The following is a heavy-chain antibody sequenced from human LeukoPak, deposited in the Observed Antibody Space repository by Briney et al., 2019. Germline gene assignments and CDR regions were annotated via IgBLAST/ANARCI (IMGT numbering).Heavy chain of an antibody. CDR2: VFYSGPT. J-gene: IGHJ5*02. Sequence: SETLSLTCTVAAGSLHGYYWGWIRQPPGKGLEWIGYVFYSGPTHYNPSLKSRVTISADTSKNQFSLKLRSVTAADTAVYYCAKDRPDCEPTMCDLHGECGPPRYNWFDPWGQGTLVTVSS. V-gene: IGHV4-59*01. CDR1: AGSLHGYY. D-gene: IGHD3-10*02. CDR3: AKDRPDCEPTMCDLHGECGPPRYNWFDP.